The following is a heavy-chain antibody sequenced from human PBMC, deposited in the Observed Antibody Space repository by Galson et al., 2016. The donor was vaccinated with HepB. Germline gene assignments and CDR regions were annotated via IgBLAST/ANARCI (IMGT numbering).Heavy chain of an antibody. CDR2: ISSSSTTI. D-gene: IGHD6-13*01. V-gene: IGHV3-11*01. CDR3: ARGTSNSWLDTFDT. CDR1: GFTFSDYY. Sequence: SLRLSCAASGFTFSDYYMSWIRQAPGKGLEWVSYISSSSTTILYADSVKGRFTVSRDNAKNSLYVQMNSLSAEDTAVYYCARGTSNSWLDTFDTWGQGTRVTVSS. J-gene: IGHJ4*02.